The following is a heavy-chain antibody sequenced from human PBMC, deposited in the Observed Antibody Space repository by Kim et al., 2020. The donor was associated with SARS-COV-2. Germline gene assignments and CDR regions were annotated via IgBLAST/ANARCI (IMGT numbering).Heavy chain of an antibody. D-gene: IGHD4-17*01. J-gene: IGHJ5*02. Sequence: ETLSLTCAVYGGSFSGHYWSWIRQPPGKGLEWIGEINHSGSTNYNPSLKSRVTISVDTSKNQFSLKLSSVTAADTAVYYCATLDYGDFWFDPWGQGTLVTVSS. CDR3: ATLDYGDFWFDP. CDR2: INHSGST. CDR1: GGSFSGHY. V-gene: IGHV4-34*01.